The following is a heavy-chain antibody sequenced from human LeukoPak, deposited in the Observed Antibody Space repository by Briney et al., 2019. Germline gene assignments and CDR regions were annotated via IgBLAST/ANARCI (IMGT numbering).Heavy chain of an antibody. Sequence: SKTLSLTCAVYGGSFSGYYWSWIRQPPGKGLEWIGEINHSGSTNYNPSLKSRVTISVDTSKNQFSLKLSSVTAADTAVYYCATIYCSGGSCYQNPFDYWGQGTLVTVSS. CDR2: INHSGST. V-gene: IGHV4-34*01. CDR1: GGSFSGYY. J-gene: IGHJ4*02. CDR3: ATIYCSGGSCYQNPFDY. D-gene: IGHD2-15*01.